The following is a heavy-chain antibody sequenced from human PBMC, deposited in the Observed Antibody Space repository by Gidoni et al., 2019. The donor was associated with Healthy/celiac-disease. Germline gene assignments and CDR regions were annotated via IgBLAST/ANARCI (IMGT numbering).Heavy chain of an antibody. Sequence: EVQLVESGGGLVQPGGSLRRSCAAAGFTVSSHYMSWVRKGPGKGLEGVSVIYRGGSTYYADSVKGRFTISRDNSKNTLYLQMNSLRAEDTAVYYCARGSYYDYIWGSYRYFDYWGQGTLVTVSS. D-gene: IGHD3-16*02. CDR3: ARGSYYDYIWGSYRYFDY. CDR1: GFTVSSHY. V-gene: IGHV3-66*01. CDR2: IYRGGST. J-gene: IGHJ4*02.